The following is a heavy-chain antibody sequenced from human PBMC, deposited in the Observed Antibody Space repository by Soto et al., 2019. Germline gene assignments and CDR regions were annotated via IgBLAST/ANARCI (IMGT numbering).Heavy chain of an antibody. D-gene: IGHD6-25*01. J-gene: IGHJ6*02. CDR3: ARWHSSSGYYGMDV. V-gene: IGHV4-59*01. CDR1: GGSINNYY. Sequence: PSETLSLTCTVSGGSINNYYWGWIRQPPGKGLEWIAYIYYSGSTNYNPSFKSRVIISVDTSRNQFSLKLSSLTAADTAVYYCARWHSSSGYYGMDVWGQGTTVTVPS. CDR2: IYYSGST.